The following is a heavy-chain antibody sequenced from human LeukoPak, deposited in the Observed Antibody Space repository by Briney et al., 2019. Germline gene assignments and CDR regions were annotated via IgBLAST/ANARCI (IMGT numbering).Heavy chain of an antibody. CDR3: ARQVNDSSGYYDDYYGMDV. D-gene: IGHD3-22*01. J-gene: IGHJ6*02. CDR1: GGSISSGGYY. V-gene: IGHV4-61*08. Sequence: SQTLSLTCTVSGGSISSGGYYWSWIRQPPGKGLEWIGYIYYSGSTNYNPSLKSRVTISVDTSKNQFSLKLSSVTAADTAVYYCARQVNDSSGYYDDYYGMDVWGQGTTVTVSS. CDR2: IYYSGST.